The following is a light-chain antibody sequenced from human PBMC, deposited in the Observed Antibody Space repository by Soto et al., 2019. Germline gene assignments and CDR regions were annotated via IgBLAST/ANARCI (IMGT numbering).Light chain of an antibody. Sequence: QSALTQPPSASGSPGQSVTISCTGTSSDVGGYNYVSWYQQHPGKAPKLMIYEVSKRPSGVPDRFSGSKSGNTASLTASGLQAEDEADYYCSSYAGSNNSLFGGGTKLTVL. J-gene: IGLJ2*01. V-gene: IGLV2-8*01. CDR3: SSYAGSNNSL. CDR2: EVS. CDR1: SSDVGGYNY.